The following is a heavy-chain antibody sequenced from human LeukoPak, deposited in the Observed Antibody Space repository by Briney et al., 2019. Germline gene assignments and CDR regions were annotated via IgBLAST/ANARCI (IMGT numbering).Heavy chain of an antibody. D-gene: IGHD2-21*01. J-gene: IGHJ4*02. Sequence: GGSLRLSCAASGFTFSGYEMNWVRQAPGKGLEWVSHISAGGSTRYYADSVKGRFTISRDNAKSSLYLQMNSLRDEDTAVYYCARGVLLDDYWGQGTLVTVSS. CDR1: GFTFSGYE. V-gene: IGHV3-48*03. CDR2: ISAGGSTR. CDR3: ARGVLLDDY.